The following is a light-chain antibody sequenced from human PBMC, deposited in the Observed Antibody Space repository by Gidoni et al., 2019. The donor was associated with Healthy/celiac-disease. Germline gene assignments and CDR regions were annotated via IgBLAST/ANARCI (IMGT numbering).Light chain of an antibody. CDR1: ALPKQY. V-gene: IGLV3-25*03. J-gene: IGLJ3*02. CDR3: QSADSSGTYV. CDR2: KDS. Sequence: SYELKQPPSVSVSPGQTARITCSGDALPKQYAYWYQQKPGQAPVLVIYKDSERPSGIPERFSGSSSGTTVTLTISGVQAEDEADYYCQSADSSGTYVFGGGTKLTVL.